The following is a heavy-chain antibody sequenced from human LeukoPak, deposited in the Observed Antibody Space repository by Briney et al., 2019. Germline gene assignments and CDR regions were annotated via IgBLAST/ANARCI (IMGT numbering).Heavy chain of an antibody. J-gene: IGHJ4*02. D-gene: IGHD3-3*01. CDR1: GFTFSSYA. V-gene: IGHV3-23*01. Sequence: GGSLRLSCAASGFTFSSYAMSWVRQAPGKGLEWVSAISGSGGSTYYADSVKGRFTISRDNSKNTLYLQMNSLRAEDTAVYYCAKWGPHYDFWSGYIDYWGQGTLVTVSS. CDR2: ISGSGGST. CDR3: AKWGPHYDFWSGYIDY.